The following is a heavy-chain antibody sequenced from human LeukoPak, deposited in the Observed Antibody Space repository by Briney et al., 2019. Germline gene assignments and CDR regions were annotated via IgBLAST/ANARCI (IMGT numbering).Heavy chain of an antibody. D-gene: IGHD4-17*01. V-gene: IGHV5-51*01. Sequence: GESLKISCKGSGYSFTSYWIGWVRQMPGKDLEWMGVIYPGDSDTRYSPSFQGQVTISADKSISTAYLQWSSLKASDTAMYYSARPEHDYGDQDAFDIWGQGTMVTVSS. CDR1: GYSFTSYW. CDR2: IYPGDSDT. J-gene: IGHJ3*02. CDR3: ARPEHDYGDQDAFDI.